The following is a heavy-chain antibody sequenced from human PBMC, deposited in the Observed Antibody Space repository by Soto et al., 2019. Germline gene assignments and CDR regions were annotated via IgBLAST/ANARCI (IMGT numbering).Heavy chain of an antibody. CDR2: IWYDGSNK. D-gene: IGHD3-10*01. V-gene: IGHV3-33*01. CDR3: ARKETYYYGSGPCMDV. CDR1: GFTFSSYG. J-gene: IGHJ6*02. Sequence: PGGSLRLSCAASGFTFSSYGMHRVRQAPGKGLEWVAVIWYDGSNKYYADSVKGRFTISRDNSKNTLYLQMNSLRAEDTAVYYCARKETYYYGSGPCMDVWGQGTTVTVSS.